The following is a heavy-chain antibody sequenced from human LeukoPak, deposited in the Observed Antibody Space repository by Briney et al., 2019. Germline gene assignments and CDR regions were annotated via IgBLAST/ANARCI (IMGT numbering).Heavy chain of an antibody. CDR2: IKQDGSEK. J-gene: IGHJ4*02. Sequence: PSETLSLTCTVSGGSISSSGYFWGWIRQAPGKGLEWVANIKQDGSEKYYVDSVKGRFTISRDNAKNSLYLQMNSLRAEDTAVYYCARDELWFGDQYDRGPFDYWGQGTLVTVSS. D-gene: IGHD3-10*01. V-gene: IGHV3-7*01. CDR3: ARDELWFGDQYDRGPFDY. CDR1: GGSISSSGYF.